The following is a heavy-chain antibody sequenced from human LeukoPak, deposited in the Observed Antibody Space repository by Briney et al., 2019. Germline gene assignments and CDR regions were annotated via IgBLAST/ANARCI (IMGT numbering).Heavy chain of an antibody. D-gene: IGHD2-15*01. CDR3: ASAEATRAYCGGGSCYSYYYYGLDV. CDR1: GGSFSGYY. Sequence: PSETLSLTCAVYGGSFSGYYWSWIRQPPGKGLEWIGEINHSGSTNYNPSLKSRVSISVDSSKNQFSLKLSSVTAADTAVYYCASAEATRAYCGGGSCYSYYYYGLDVWGQGTTVTVSS. V-gene: IGHV4-34*01. J-gene: IGHJ6*02. CDR2: INHSGST.